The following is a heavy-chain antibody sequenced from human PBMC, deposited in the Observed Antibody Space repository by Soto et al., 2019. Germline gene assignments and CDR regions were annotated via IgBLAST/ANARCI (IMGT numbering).Heavy chain of an antibody. CDR1: GFTFSSYW. D-gene: IGHD2-15*01. CDR3: ARVVRGIVVVVAAFDY. J-gene: IGHJ4*02. V-gene: IGHV3-7*01. Sequence: GGSLRLSCAASGFTFSSYWMSWVRQAPGKGLEWVANIKQDGSEKYYVDSVKGRFTISRDNAKNSLYLQMNSLRAEDTAVYYCARVVRGIVVVVAAFDYWGQGTLVTVSS. CDR2: IKQDGSEK.